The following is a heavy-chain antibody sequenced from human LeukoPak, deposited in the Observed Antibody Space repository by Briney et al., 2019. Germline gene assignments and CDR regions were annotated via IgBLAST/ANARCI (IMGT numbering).Heavy chain of an antibody. Sequence: GGSLRLSCAASGFTFSSYSMNWVRQAPGKGLEWVSYISSSSSTIYYADSVKGRFTISRDNPKNTLYLQMNSLRTEDTAVYYCVRSGYSYDYDYWGQGTLVTVSS. V-gene: IGHV3-48*01. D-gene: IGHD5-12*01. CDR2: ISSSSSTI. J-gene: IGHJ4*02. CDR3: VRSGYSYDYDY. CDR1: GFTFSSYS.